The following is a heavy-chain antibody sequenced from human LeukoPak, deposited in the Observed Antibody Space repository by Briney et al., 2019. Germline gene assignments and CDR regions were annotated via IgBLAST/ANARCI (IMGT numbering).Heavy chain of an antibody. Sequence: GGSLRLSCAASGFTFDDYAMHWVRQAPGKGLEWVSLISGDGGSTYYADSVKGRFTISRDNSKNSLYLQMNSLRTEDTALYYCAAWGYYGSGSHDYWGQGTLVTVSS. CDR3: AAWGYYGSGSHDY. CDR1: GFTFDDYA. D-gene: IGHD3-10*01. CDR2: ISGDGGST. J-gene: IGHJ4*02. V-gene: IGHV3-43*02.